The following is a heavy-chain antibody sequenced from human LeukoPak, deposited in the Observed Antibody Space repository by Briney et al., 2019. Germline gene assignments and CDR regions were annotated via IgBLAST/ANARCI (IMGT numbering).Heavy chain of an antibody. CDR3: ASGHSSRYSHF. CDR2: VSYSGST. D-gene: IGHD6-13*01. CDR1: GGSINSDY. V-gene: IGHV4-59*08. J-gene: IGHJ4*02. Sequence: SETLSLTCTVAGGSINSDYWSWIRLPPERGLEWIGYVSYSGSTYYSPSLKSRVTISVDTSKSQFSLRLTSVTAADRAVYYCASGHSSRYSHFWGQGTLVTVSS.